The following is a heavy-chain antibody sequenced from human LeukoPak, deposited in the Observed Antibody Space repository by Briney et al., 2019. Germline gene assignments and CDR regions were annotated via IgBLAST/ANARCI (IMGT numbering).Heavy chain of an antibody. J-gene: IGHJ4*02. CDR3: ARDVVGSLDY. CDR2: MKQDGSAR. D-gene: IGHD2-15*01. CDR1: GFSFSNYW. Sequence: PGGSLRLSCAGSGFSFSNYWMAWVRQAPGKGPEWVANMKQDGSARHYADSEKGRFTISRDNAQNSVYLQMNSLRAEDTAVYYCARDVVGSLDYWGLGTLVTVSS. V-gene: IGHV3-7*01.